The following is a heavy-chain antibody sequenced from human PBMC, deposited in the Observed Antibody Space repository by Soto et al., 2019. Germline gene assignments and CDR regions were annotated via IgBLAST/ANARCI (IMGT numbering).Heavy chain of an antibody. CDR3: AKDERSRRGYSYGSDAFDI. CDR2: ISGSGGST. D-gene: IGHD5-18*01. Sequence: SLRLSCAASGFTFSSYAMSWVRQAPGKGLEWVSAISGSGGSTYYADFVKGRFTISRDNSKNTLYLQMNSLRAEDTAVYYCAKDERSRRGYSYGSDAFDIWGQGTMVTVSS. V-gene: IGHV3-23*01. J-gene: IGHJ3*02. CDR1: GFTFSSYA.